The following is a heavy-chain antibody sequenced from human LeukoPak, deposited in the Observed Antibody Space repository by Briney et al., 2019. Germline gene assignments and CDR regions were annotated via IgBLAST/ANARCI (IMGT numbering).Heavy chain of an antibody. CDR3: ASCGYDIFEDAFDI. V-gene: IGHV3-23*01. CDR1: GGSISSSSYY. D-gene: IGHD3-9*01. J-gene: IGHJ3*02. Sequence: ETLSLTCTVSGGSISSSSYYWGWIRQPPGKGLEWVSAISGSGGSTYYADSVKGRFTISRDNSKNTLYLQMNSLRAEDTAVYYCASCGYDIFEDAFDIWGQGTMVTVSS. CDR2: ISGSGGST.